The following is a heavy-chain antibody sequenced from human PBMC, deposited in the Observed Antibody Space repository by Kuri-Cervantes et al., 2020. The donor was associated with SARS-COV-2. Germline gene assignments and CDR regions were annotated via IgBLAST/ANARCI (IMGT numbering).Heavy chain of an antibody. Sequence: LSLTCAASGFTFSDYYMSWIRQALGKGLEWVSYISSSGSTIYYADSVKGRFTISRDNAKNSLYLQMNSLRAEDTAVYYCAIGDSSSPHDAFDIWGQGTMVTVSS. CDR3: AIGDSSSPHDAFDI. CDR1: GFTFSDYY. CDR2: ISSSGSTI. J-gene: IGHJ3*02. V-gene: IGHV3-11*04. D-gene: IGHD6-6*01.